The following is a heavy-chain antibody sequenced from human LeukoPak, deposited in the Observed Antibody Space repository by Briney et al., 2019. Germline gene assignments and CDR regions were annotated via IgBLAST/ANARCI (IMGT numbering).Heavy chain of an antibody. J-gene: IGHJ4*02. D-gene: IGHD5-18*01. V-gene: IGHV3-7*03. CDR3: ARDTGALDTHFDY. Sequence: GGSLRLSCAASGFTFSNYWMSWVRQAPGKGLEWVANIKYDEVEKYHVDSVKGRFTISRDNAKKSLYLQMNSLRAEDTAVYYCARDTGALDTHFDYWGQGTLVTVSS. CDR2: IKYDEVEK. CDR1: GFTFSNYW.